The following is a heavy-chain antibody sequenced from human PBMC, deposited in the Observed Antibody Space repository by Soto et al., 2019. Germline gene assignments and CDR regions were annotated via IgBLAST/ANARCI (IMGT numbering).Heavy chain of an antibody. J-gene: IGHJ6*02. Sequence: QVQLQESGPGLVKPSQTLSLTCTVSGGSISSGGHYWRWIRQHPGKGLEWIGSINYSGTTYYNPSLKSRLTISVDTSKNQFYLKLNSVIAADTAVYYCARHARDDDGLDVWGQGTTVTVSS. D-gene: IGHD2-8*01. CDR1: GGSISSGGHY. CDR2: INYSGTT. CDR3: ARHARDDDGLDV. V-gene: IGHV4-31*03.